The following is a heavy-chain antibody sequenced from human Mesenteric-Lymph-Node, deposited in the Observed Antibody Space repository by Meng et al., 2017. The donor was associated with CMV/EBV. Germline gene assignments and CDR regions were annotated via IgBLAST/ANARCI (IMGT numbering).Heavy chain of an antibody. CDR3: ARLQALAPDENHYGMDV. D-gene: IGHD1-14*01. CDR2: ISSSGSTI. V-gene: IGHV3-11*04. Sequence: GGSLRLSCAASGFTFSHYYMSWIRQAPGKGLEWVSYISSSGSTIYYADSVKGRFTISRDNAKNSLYLQMNSLRAEDTAVYYCARLQALAPDENHYGMDVWGQGTTVTVSS. CDR1: GFTFSHYY. J-gene: IGHJ6*02.